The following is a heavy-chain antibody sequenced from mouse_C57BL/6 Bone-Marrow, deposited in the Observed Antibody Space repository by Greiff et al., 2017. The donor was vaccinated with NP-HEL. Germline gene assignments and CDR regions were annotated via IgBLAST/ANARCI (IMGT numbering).Heavy chain of an antibody. CDR1: GFTFSDYY. J-gene: IGHJ2*01. V-gene: IGHV5-12*01. CDR2: ISNGGGST. Sequence: DVHLVESGGGLVQPGGSLKLSCAASGFTFSDYYMYWVRQTPEKRLEWVAYISNGGGSTYYPDTVKGRFTISRDNAKNTLYLQMSRLKSEDTAMYYCARQGYYGVDYWGQGTTLTVSS. D-gene: IGHD1-1*01. CDR3: ARQGYYGVDY.